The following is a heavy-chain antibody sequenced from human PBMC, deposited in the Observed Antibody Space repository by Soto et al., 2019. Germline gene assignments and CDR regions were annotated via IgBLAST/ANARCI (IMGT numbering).Heavy chain of an antibody. D-gene: IGHD6-13*01. CDR2: ISHSGLR. CDR3: ATSYGNAWYTY. J-gene: IGHJ4*02. V-gene: IGHV4-59*01. CDR1: GVSISSGY. Sequence: SETLSLTCIVSGVSISSGYCTWIRQSPGKGLEWIGYISHSGLRHYRASLQSRLTMSVDTSKNQFSLNLTSVTAADTAIYYCATSYGNAWYTYWGQGTQATVSS.